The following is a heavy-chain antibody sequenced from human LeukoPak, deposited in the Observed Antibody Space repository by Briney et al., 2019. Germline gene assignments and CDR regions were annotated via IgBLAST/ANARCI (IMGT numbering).Heavy chain of an antibody. J-gene: IGHJ4*02. V-gene: IGHV3-23*01. CDR2: ISGSGFST. D-gene: IGHD6-19*01. Sequence: GGSLRLSCVASGFTLSSYAMSWVRQGPGKGPEWVPAISGSGFSTYYADPVKGRFTISRDNSKNTLYLQMNSLRVEDTAVYYCAKGLVAGIRPFDYWGQGTLVTVSS. CDR3: AKGLVAGIRPFDY. CDR1: GFTLSSYA.